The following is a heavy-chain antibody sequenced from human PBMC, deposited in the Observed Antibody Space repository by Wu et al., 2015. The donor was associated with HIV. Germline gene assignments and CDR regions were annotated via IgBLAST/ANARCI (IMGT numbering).Heavy chain of an antibody. D-gene: IGHD6-19*01. CDR3: ARASRDQWHDDFYMDV. J-gene: IGHJ6*03. CDR1: GYTFTNFD. CDR2: IIPIFGTA. V-gene: IGHV1-69*13. Sequence: QVQLVQSGAEVKKPGASVKVSCKASGYTFTNFDIYWVRQAPGQGLEWMGGIIPIFGTANYAQKFQGRVTITADESTSTAYMELSSLRSEDTAVYYCARASRDQWHDDFYMDVWGKGTTVTVSS.